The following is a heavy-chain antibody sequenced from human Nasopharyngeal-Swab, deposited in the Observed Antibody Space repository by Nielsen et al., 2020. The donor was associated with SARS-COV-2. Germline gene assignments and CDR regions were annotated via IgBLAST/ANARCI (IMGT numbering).Heavy chain of an antibody. CDR3: ARDYLNYDFWSGYYTNYYYYGMDV. J-gene: IGHJ6*02. CDR1: GGSISSGGYY. D-gene: IGHD3-3*01. CDR2: IYYSGST. V-gene: IGHV4-31*03. Sequence: SETLSLTCTVSGGSISSGGYYWSWIRQHTGKGLEWIGYIYYSGSTYYNPSLKSRVTLSVDTYKNQFSLKLSSVTAADTAVYYCARDYLNYDFWSGYYTNYYYYGMDVWGQGTTVTVSS.